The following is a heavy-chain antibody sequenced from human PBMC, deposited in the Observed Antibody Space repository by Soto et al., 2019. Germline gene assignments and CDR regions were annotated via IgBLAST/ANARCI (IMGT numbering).Heavy chain of an antibody. Sequence: GGSLRLSCAASGFTFSSYSMNWVRQAPGKGLEWVSSISSSSSYIYYADSVKGRFTISRDNAKNSLYLQMNSLRAEDTAVYYCARDEFLEWLLGLYGMDVWGQGTTVTVSS. J-gene: IGHJ6*02. CDR2: ISSSSSYI. CDR1: GFTFSSYS. V-gene: IGHV3-21*01. D-gene: IGHD3-3*01. CDR3: ARDEFLEWLLGLYGMDV.